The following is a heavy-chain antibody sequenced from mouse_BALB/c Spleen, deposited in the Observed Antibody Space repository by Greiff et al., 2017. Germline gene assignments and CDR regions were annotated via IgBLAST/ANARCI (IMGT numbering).Heavy chain of an antibody. CDR2: IYPGDGDT. J-gene: IGHJ2*01. CDR1: GYTFTSYW. CDR3: ARREY. V-gene: IGHV1-87*01. Sequence: VQLQQSGAELARPGASVKLSCKASGYTFTSYWMQWVKQRPGQGLEWIGAIYPGDGDTRYTQKFKGKATLTADKSSSTAYMQLSSLASEDSAVYYCARREYWGQGTTLTVSS.